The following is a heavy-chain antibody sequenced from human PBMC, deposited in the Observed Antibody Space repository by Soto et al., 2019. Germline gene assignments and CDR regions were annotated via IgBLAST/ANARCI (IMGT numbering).Heavy chain of an antibody. CDR1: GGSFSGYY. CDR3: ARGLYNTKLKRSYFLDY. Sequence: SETLSLTCAVYGGSFSGYYWSWIRQPPGKGLEWIGEINHSGSTNYNPSLKSRVTISVDTSKNQFSLKLSSVTAADTAVYYCARGLYNTKLKRSYFLDYWGQGTLVTVSS. D-gene: IGHD1-26*01. CDR2: INHSGST. J-gene: IGHJ4*02. V-gene: IGHV4-34*01.